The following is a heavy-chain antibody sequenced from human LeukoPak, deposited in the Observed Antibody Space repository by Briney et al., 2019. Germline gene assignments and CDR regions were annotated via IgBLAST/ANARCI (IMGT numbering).Heavy chain of an antibody. D-gene: IGHD3-22*01. Sequence: GGSLRLSCAASGMTFRLYSMNWVRQAPGKGLEWVANIKEDGSEKYYVDSIKGRFTISRDNAQDSLYLQMNSLRAEDTAVYYCARDFYFYDSRCLKVYYFDFWGQGTLVTVSS. CDR3: ARDFYFYDSRCLKVYYFDF. CDR2: IKEDGSEK. CDR1: GMTFRLYS. J-gene: IGHJ4*02. V-gene: IGHV3-7*01.